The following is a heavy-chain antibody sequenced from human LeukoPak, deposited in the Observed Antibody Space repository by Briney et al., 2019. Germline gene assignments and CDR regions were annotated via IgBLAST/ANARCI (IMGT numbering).Heavy chain of an antibody. CDR1: GGSFSGYY. J-gene: IGHJ4*02. CDR3: ARGPGIAAAGHPFDY. CDR2: INHSGST. V-gene: IGHV4-34*01. D-gene: IGHD6-13*01. Sequence: SETLSLTCAVYGGSFSGYYWSWIRQPPGKGLEWIGEINHSGSTNYNPSLKSRVTISVGTSKNQFSLKLSSVTAADTAVYYCARGPGIAAAGHPFDYWGQGTLVTVSS.